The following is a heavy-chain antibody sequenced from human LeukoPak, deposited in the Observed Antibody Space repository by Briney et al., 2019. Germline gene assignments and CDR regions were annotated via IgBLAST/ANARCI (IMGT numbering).Heavy chain of an antibody. CDR2: INWNGGTI. CDR1: GFIFDDYD. J-gene: IGHJ4*02. Sequence: PGGSLRLSCAASGFIFDDYDISWVRQAPGKGLEWVSHINWNGGTIGYAGSVKGRFTISRDNAKNSLYLQMNSLRAEDTALYYCAKDMPRGTFDWLFRNPGGFDYWGQGTLVTVSS. CDR3: AKDMPRGTFDWLFRNPGGFDY. V-gene: IGHV3-20*04. D-gene: IGHD3-9*01.